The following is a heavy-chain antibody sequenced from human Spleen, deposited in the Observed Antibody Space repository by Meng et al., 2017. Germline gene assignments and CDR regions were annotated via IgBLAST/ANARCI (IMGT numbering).Heavy chain of an antibody. CDR3: ARVSGDYYFDY. Sequence: QVPLVQSGAEVKKPGASVKVSCKASGYPFPDYWLHWVRRAPGQGLEWMGRINPKSGDTHYAQRFQGRVTMTGDTSISTAYMELSGLRSDDTAMYYCARVSGDYYFDYWGQRTLVTVPS. V-gene: IGHV1-2*06. CDR2: INPKSGDT. D-gene: IGHD3-10*02. J-gene: IGHJ4*02. CDR1: GYPFPDYW.